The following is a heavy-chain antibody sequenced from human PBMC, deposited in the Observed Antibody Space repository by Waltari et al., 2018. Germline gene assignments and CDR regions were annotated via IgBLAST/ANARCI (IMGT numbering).Heavy chain of an antibody. CDR3: ARDKCSSTSCWLGGFDP. CDR1: GGSISSYY. CDR2: IYTSGST. J-gene: IGHJ5*02. D-gene: IGHD2-2*01. Sequence: QVQLQESGPGLVKPSETLSLTCPVSGGSISSYYWRWLRKPAGKGLEWIGRIYTSGSTNYNPSLKSRVTMSVDTSKTQFSLKLSSVTAADTAVYYCARDKCSSTSCWLGGFDPWGQGTLVTVSS. V-gene: IGHV4-4*07.